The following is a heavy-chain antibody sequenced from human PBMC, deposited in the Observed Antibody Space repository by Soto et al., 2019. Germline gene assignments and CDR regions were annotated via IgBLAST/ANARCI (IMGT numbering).Heavy chain of an antibody. CDR3: ATMGTPATGLYYIDY. Sequence: SETLSLTYTVSGGSISSYYWRWIRQPPGKGLEWIGYIYYSGSTNYNPSLKSRVTISVDTSKNQFSLNLSFVTAADTAVYYCATMGTPATGLYYIDYWGQGTLVTVSS. CDR2: IYYSGST. J-gene: IGHJ4*02. CDR1: GGSISSYY. D-gene: IGHD1-1*01. V-gene: IGHV4-59*08.